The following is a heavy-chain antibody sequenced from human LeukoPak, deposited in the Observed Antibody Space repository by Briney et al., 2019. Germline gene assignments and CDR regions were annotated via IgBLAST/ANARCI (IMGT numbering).Heavy chain of an antibody. J-gene: IGHJ6*02. V-gene: IGHV4-39*07. CDR2: IFYSGNT. CDR1: GGSISSSSYY. D-gene: IGHD3-22*01. Sequence: SGTLSLTCTVSGGSISSSSYYWGWIRQPPGRGLEWIGNIFYSGNTYYSPSLKSRVTISVDTLKNHFSLRLTSVTAADTAVYYCARAPPVVVDPHYYYYGMDVWGQGTTVTVSS. CDR3: ARAPPVVVDPHYYYYGMDV.